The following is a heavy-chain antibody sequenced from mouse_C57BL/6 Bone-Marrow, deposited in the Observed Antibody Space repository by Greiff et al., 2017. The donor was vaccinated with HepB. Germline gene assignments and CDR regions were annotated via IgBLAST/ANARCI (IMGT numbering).Heavy chain of an antibody. CDR1: GYTLTSYG. V-gene: IGHV1-81*01. D-gene: IGHD1-1*01. CDR2: IYPGSGNT. Sequence: VQLQQSGAELARPWDTVSLTCTASGYTLTSYGISWVQQRTGQGLEWMGEIYPGSGNTYYNEKFKGKGTLTANNSTSTAYMELRRLTYEDAAVYFCARSHCYGSSSFAYWGKGTLVTVSA. J-gene: IGHJ3*01. CDR3: ARSHCYGSSSFAY.